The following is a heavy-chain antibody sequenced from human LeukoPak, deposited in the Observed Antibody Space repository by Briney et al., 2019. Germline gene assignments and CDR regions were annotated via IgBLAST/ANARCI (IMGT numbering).Heavy chain of an antibody. V-gene: IGHV3-30*04. CDR2: ISYDGSNK. CDR3: ASALIAVAGTGYNWFDP. D-gene: IGHD6-19*01. Sequence: GGSLRLSCAASGFTFSSYAMHWVRQAPGKGLEWVAVISYDGSNKYYADSVNGRFTISRDNSKNTLYLQMNSLRAEDTAVYYCASALIAVAGTGYNWFDPWGQGTLVTVSS. CDR1: GFTFSSYA. J-gene: IGHJ5*02.